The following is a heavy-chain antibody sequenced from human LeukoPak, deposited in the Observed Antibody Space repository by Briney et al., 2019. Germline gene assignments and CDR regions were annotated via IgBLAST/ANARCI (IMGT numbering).Heavy chain of an antibody. CDR1: GFTFSSYA. D-gene: IGHD2-15*01. CDR2: IKQDGSEK. Sequence: GGSLRLSCAASGFTFSSYAMSWVRQAPGKGLEWVANIKQDGSEKYYVDSVKGRFTISRDNAKNSLYLQMNSLRAEDTAVYYCARDYCSGGSCYNYYYYYGMDVWGQGTTVTVSS. CDR3: ARDYCSGGSCYNYYYYYGMDV. J-gene: IGHJ6*02. V-gene: IGHV3-7*01.